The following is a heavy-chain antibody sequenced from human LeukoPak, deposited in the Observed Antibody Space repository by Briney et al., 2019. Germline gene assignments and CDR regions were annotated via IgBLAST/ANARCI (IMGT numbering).Heavy chain of an antibody. Sequence: SETLSLTCTVSGGSISSYYWSWIRQPPGKGLEWIGYIYYSGSTNYNPSLKSRVTISVDTSKNQFTLKLSSVTAADTAVYYCARHFDWFNTSPHGAFDIWGQGTMVTVSS. J-gene: IGHJ3*02. CDR3: ARHFDWFNTSPHGAFDI. CDR2: IYYSGST. D-gene: IGHD3-9*01. V-gene: IGHV4-59*01. CDR1: GGSISSYY.